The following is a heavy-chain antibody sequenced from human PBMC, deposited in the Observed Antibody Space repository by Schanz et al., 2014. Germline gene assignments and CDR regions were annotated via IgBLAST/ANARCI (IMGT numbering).Heavy chain of an antibody. J-gene: IGHJ5*02. Sequence: QVQLVQSGADVKKPGSSVRVSCKASGGTFSRLTFSWVRQAPGQGLEWMGRVIPILGVTHYAQKFQGRVTITADKSPTTAYMELNSLNSDDTAVYYCAPLDYADSVSWGQGTLVTVSS. V-gene: IGHV1-69*02. CDR1: GGTFSRLT. CDR3: APLDYADSVS. CDR2: VIPILGVT. D-gene: IGHD4-17*01.